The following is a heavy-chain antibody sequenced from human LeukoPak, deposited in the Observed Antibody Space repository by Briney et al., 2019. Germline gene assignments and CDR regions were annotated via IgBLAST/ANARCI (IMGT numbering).Heavy chain of an antibody. J-gene: IGHJ4*02. V-gene: IGHV4-34*01. Sequence: PSETLSLTCAVYGGSFSGYYWSWIRQPPGKGLEWIGEINHSGSTNYNPSLKSRVTISVDTSKNQFSLKLSSVTAADTAVYYCARHFTPPGATQLVEDYNWGQGTLVTVSS. CDR2: INHSGST. CDR3: ARHFTPPGATQLVEDYN. D-gene: IGHD6-6*01. CDR1: GGSFSGYY.